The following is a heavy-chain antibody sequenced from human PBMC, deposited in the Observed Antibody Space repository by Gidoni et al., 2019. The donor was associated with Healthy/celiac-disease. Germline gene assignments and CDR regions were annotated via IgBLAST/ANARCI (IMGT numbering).Heavy chain of an antibody. V-gene: IGHV3-9*01. CDR2: ISWNSGSI. J-gene: IGHJ4*02. D-gene: IGHD2-2*01. CDR1: GFTFDDYA. Sequence: EVQLVESGGGLVQPGRSLRLSCAASGFTFDDYAMHWVRQAPGKGLEWVSGISWNSGSIGYADSVKGRFTISRDNDKNSLYLQMNSLRAEDTALYYCAKDIGYCSSTSCYGVFDYWGQGTLVTVSS. CDR3: AKDIGYCSSTSCYGVFDY.